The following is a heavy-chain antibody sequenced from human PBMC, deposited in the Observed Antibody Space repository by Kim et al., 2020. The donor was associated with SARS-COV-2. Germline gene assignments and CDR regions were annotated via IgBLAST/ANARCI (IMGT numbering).Heavy chain of an antibody. D-gene: IGHD5-18*01. Sequence: SETLSLTCTVSGGSISSYYWSWIRQPAGKGLEWIGRIYTSGSTNYNPSLKSRVTMSVHTSKNQFSLKLSSVTAADTAVYYCASQTTRSGYSYGLAEYGMDVWGQGTTVTVSS. V-gene: IGHV4-4*07. CDR2: IYTSGST. CDR1: GGSISSYY. J-gene: IGHJ6*02. CDR3: ASQTTRSGYSYGLAEYGMDV.